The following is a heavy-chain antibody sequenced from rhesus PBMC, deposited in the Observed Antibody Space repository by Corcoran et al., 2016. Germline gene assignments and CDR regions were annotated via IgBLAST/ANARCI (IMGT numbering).Heavy chain of an antibody. D-gene: IGHD5-24*01. J-gene: IGHJ3*01. CDR2: IGGSRGST. CDR1: GGSISGYW. Sequence: QVQLQESGPGLVKPSETLSLTCAVPGGSISGYWWGWIRQPSGRGREWIGYIGGSRGSTSHNPSLKRRVTISTDTSRNQFSLKLSSVTAADTAVYYCAIGSTVPEDAFDFWRQGLRVTVSS. V-gene: IGHV4-165*01. CDR3: AIGSTVPEDAFDF.